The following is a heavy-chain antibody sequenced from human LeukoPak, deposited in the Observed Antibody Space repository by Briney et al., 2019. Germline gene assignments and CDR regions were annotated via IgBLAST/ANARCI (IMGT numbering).Heavy chain of an antibody. CDR1: GFTFSSYG. CDR3: AKALWGSYYKSSWYYGRDV. D-gene: IGHD3-10*01. Sequence: GGSLRLSCAASGFTFSSYGMHWVRQAPGKGLEWVAVIWYDGSNKYYADSVKGRFTISRDNSKNTLYLQMNSLRAEDTAVYYRAKALWGSYYKSSWYYGRDVWGQGTTVTVSS. V-gene: IGHV3-33*06. J-gene: IGHJ6*02. CDR2: IWYDGSNK.